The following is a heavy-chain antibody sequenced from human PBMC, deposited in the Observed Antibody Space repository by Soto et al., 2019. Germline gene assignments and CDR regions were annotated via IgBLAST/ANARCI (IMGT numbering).Heavy chain of an antibody. D-gene: IGHD5-18*01. Sequence: QVQLQESGPGLVKPSQTLSLTCTVSGGSISSGGYYWSWIRQHPGKGLEWIGYIYYRGSTYYNPTLKSRVTISVDTSKNQFSLKRSSVTAADAAVYYCAITLGYTALNWGWFDPWGQGTLVTVSS. CDR2: IYYRGST. CDR3: AITLGYTALNWGWFDP. J-gene: IGHJ5*02. CDR1: GGSISSGGYY. V-gene: IGHV4-31*03.